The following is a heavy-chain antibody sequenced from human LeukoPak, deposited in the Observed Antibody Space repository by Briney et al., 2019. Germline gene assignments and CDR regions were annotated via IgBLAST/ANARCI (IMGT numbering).Heavy chain of an antibody. V-gene: IGHV1-3*01. CDR2: INAGNGNT. CDR3: ARARKSSWYGLGFDP. D-gene: IGHD6-13*01. CDR1: GYTFTSYA. Sequence: ASVKVSCKASGYTFTSYAMHWVRQAPGQRLEWMGWINAGNGNTKYSQKFQGRVTITRDTSASTAYMELSSLRSEDTAVYYCARARKSSWYGLGFDPWGQGTLVTVSS. J-gene: IGHJ5*02.